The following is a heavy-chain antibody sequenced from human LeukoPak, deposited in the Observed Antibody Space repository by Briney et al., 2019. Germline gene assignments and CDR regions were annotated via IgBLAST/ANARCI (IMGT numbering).Heavy chain of an antibody. CDR3: ARDAYGGNSGGIVY. J-gene: IGHJ4*02. CDR1: GYTFTSYF. D-gene: IGHD4-23*01. CDR2: FNPSGGST. V-gene: IGHV1-46*01. Sequence: ASVKVSCKASGYTFTSYFMHWVRQAPGRGLEWMGVFNPSGGSTTYAQKFQGRVTMTRDTSTTTVYMELSSLRSDDTAVYYCARDAYGGNSGGIVYWGQGTLVTVSS.